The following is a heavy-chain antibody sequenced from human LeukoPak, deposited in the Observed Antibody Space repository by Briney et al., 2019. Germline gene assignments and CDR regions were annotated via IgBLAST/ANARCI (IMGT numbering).Heavy chain of an antibody. CDR2: IYPGDSDT. CDR1: GYGFTSYW. CDR3: ARGPDTAMVSLDY. D-gene: IGHD5-18*01. V-gene: IGHV5-51*01. J-gene: IGHJ4*02. Sequence: GESLKISCKGSGYGFTSYWIGWVRQMPGKGLEWMGIIYPGDSDTRYSPSFQGQVTISADKSISTAYLQWSSLKASDTAMYYCARGPDTAMVSLDYWGQGTLVTVSS.